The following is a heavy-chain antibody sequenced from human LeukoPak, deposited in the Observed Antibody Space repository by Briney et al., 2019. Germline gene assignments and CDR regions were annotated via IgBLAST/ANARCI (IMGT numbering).Heavy chain of an antibody. CDR1: GESFRGHY. CDR2: IDHSGST. CDR3: ARAPLGGNPDY. D-gene: IGHD4-23*01. V-gene: IGHV4-34*01. J-gene: IGHJ4*02. Sequence: SETLSLTCAVYGESFRGHYWSWIRQPPGKGLEWIGEIDHSGSTNYKSSLKSRVTISVDTSKNQFSLKLSSVTAADTAVYYCARAPLGGNPDYWGQGTLVTVSS.